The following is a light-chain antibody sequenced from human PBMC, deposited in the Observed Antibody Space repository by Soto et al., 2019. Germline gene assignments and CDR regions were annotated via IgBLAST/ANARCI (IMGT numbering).Light chain of an antibody. CDR3: QSYDSSLSGVL. V-gene: IGLV1-40*01. CDR2: GNS. Sequence: QPVLTQPPSVSGAPGQRVTISCTGSSSNIGAGYNVHWYQQLPGTAPKLLIYGNSNRPSGCPDRFSGSKSGTSASLAITGLQAEYEADYYCQSYDSSLSGVLFGGGTKLTVL. CDR1: SSNIGAGYN. J-gene: IGLJ2*01.